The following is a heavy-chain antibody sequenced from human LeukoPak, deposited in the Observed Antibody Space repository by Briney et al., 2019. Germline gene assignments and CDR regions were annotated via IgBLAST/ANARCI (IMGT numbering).Heavy chain of an antibody. D-gene: IGHD3-10*01. Sequence: SETLSLTCTVSGGSISNYWWSWIRQPPGKGLEWIGYVFDSGGTNYNPSLKSRVTISVDTSNNQFSLKLSSVTAADTSVYYCARGGGSGRGNWFDPWGQGTLVTVSS. CDR3: ARGGGSGRGNWFDP. CDR1: GGSISNYW. J-gene: IGHJ5*02. CDR2: VFDSGGT. V-gene: IGHV4-59*01.